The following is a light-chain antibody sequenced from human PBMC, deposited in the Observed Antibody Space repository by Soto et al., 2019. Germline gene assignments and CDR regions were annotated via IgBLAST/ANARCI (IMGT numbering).Light chain of an antibody. J-gene: IGKJ2*01. CDR1: QTIRTY. V-gene: IGKV1-39*01. CDR2: VAS. Sequence: DIQMTQSPSSLSASLGDRVTITCRASQTIRTYLNWYQQNPGKAPKLLIYVASNLQSGVPSRFSGSGSGTDFTLTITSLQPEDFATYYCQQSYNTPRTFGQGTKVDIK. CDR3: QQSYNTPRT.